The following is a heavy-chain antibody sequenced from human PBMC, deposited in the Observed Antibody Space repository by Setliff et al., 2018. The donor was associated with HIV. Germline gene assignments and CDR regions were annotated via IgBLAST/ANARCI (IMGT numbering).Heavy chain of an antibody. CDR1: GYSISSGYY. CDR3: AREYCSSTSCYPYDY. Sequence: LSLTCAVSGYSISSGYYWGWIRQPPGKGLEWIGSIYHSGSTYYNPSLKSRVTISVDTSKNQFSLKLSSVTVTDTAVYYCAREYCSSTSCYPYDYWGQGTLVTVSS. D-gene: IGHD2-2*01. J-gene: IGHJ4*02. V-gene: IGHV4-38-2*02. CDR2: IYHSGST.